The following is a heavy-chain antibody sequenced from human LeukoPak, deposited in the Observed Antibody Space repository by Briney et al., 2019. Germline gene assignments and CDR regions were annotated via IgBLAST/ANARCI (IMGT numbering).Heavy chain of an antibody. Sequence: PGGALRLSCAASGFTFSNHAMSWVRQAPGKGLEWVSATSCSGGKTYYADSVKGRFTISRDNSKNTLFLQMNSLRAEDTAVYYCAKQRQYCSGTSCCRGSIDAWGQGTLVTVSS. J-gene: IGHJ5*01. D-gene: IGHD2-2*01. CDR3: AKQRQYCSGTSCCRGSIDA. V-gene: IGHV3-23*01. CDR1: GFTFSNHA. CDR2: TSCSGGKT.